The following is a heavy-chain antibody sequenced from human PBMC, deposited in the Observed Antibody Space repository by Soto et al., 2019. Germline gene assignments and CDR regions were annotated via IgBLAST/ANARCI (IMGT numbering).Heavy chain of an antibody. D-gene: IGHD2-21*01. Sequence: GGSLRLSCAASGFTFSSYAMSWVRQAPGKGLEWVSAISGSGGSTYYADSVKGRFTISRDNSKNTLYLQMNSLRAEDTAVYYCAKLDGYNCGGYYYGMDVWGQGTTVTVSS. CDR3: AKLDGYNCGGYYYGMDV. V-gene: IGHV3-23*01. J-gene: IGHJ6*02. CDR2: ISGSGGST. CDR1: GFTFSSYA.